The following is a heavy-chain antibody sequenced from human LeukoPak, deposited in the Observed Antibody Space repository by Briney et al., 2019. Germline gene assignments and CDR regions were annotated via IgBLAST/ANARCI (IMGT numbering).Heavy chain of an antibody. CDR2: INHSGST. CDR1: GGSFSGYY. Sequence: SETLSLTCAVYGGSFSGYYWSWIRQPPGKGLEWIGEINHSGSTNYDPSLKSRVTISVDTSKNQFSLKLSSVTAADTAVYYCARGRGDSSGYYYFDYWGQGTLVTVSS. V-gene: IGHV4-34*01. D-gene: IGHD3-22*01. CDR3: ARGRGDSSGYYYFDY. J-gene: IGHJ4*02.